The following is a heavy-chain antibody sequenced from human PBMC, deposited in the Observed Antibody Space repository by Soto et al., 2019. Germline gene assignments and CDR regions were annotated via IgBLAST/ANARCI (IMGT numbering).Heavy chain of an antibody. V-gene: IGHV5-51*01. CDR2: IYPGDSNT. CDR3: ARLLTGGLDY. J-gene: IGHJ4*02. D-gene: IGHD1-20*01. CDR1: GYSFPNYW. Sequence: RGESLKISCKGSGYSFPNYWIAWVRQMPGKGLEWMGIIYPGDSNTAYSPSFQGQVTISADKSISTAYLQWRSLKASDTAMYYCARLLTGGLDYWAQGTLVTVPQ.